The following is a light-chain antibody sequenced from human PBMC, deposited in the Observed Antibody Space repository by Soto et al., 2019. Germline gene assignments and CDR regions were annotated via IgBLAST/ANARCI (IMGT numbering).Light chain of an antibody. Sequence: QSALTQPPSASGSPGQSVTISCTGTSSDVGGYDYVSWYQQHPGKVPKLMIYEVNKRPSGVPDRFSGSKSGNTASLTVSGLQTEDEADSYCSSYAVSDSLVFGGGTKLTVL. CDR3: SSYAVSDSLV. V-gene: IGLV2-8*01. CDR2: EVN. CDR1: SSDVGGYDY. J-gene: IGLJ2*01.